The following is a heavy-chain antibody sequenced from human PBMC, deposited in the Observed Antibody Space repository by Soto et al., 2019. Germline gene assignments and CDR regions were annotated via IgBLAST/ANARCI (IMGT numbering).Heavy chain of an antibody. D-gene: IGHD3-10*01. CDR3: AKSSSGLRDYFDS. Sequence: QLHLVESGGGVVQPGGSLRLSCAASGFTLSSFAMHWVRQAPGKGLEWVATTSYDGLNTFYGESVRGRFSISRDTYKNTLFLQMDSLKTEDTAVYFCAKSSSGLRDYFDSWGRGTLVTVSS. J-gene: IGHJ4*02. CDR2: TSYDGLNT. V-gene: IGHV3-30-3*02. CDR1: GFTLSSFA.